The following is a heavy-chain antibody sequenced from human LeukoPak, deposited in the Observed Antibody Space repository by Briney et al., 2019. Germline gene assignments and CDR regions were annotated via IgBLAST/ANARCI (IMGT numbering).Heavy chain of an antibody. CDR3: ATYGRFRTVDY. J-gene: IGHJ4*02. Sequence: GGSLRLSCAASGFTFDDYAMSWVRQAPGKGLEWVSGINWNGGITGYADSVKGRFTISRDNAKNSLYLQMNSLRAEDTALYYCATYGRFRTVDYWGQGTLVTVSS. V-gene: IGHV3-20*04. D-gene: IGHD2/OR15-2a*01. CDR1: GFTFDDYA. CDR2: INWNGGIT.